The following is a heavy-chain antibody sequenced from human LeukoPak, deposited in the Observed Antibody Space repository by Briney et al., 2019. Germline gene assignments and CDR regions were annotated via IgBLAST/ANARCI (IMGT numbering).Heavy chain of an antibody. CDR2: IKQDGSET. D-gene: IGHD5-12*01. CDR1: EFTFSSNW. Sequence: GGSLRLSCAASEFTFSSNWMSWFRQAPGKGLEWVATIKQDGSETDYVDSVKGRFTISRDNAKNSLYLQMNSLRIEDTAVYYCARAQWRRPDYWGQGTLVVVSS. CDR3: ARAQWRRPDY. V-gene: IGHV3-7*02. J-gene: IGHJ4*02.